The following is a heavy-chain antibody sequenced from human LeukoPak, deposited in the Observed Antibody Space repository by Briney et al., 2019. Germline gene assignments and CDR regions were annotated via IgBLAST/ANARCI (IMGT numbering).Heavy chain of an antibody. J-gene: IGHJ3*02. V-gene: IGHV3-48*03. D-gene: IGHD3-22*01. CDR2: ISSSGSTI. Sequence: PGGSLRLSCAASGFTFSSYEMNWVRQAPGKGLEWVSYISSSGSTIYYADSVKGRFTISRDNAKNSLYLQMNSLRAEDTAVYYCAKTYYYDSSGYYYVGRGDAFDIWGQGTMVTVSS. CDR3: AKTYYYDSSGYYYVGRGDAFDI. CDR1: GFTFSSYE.